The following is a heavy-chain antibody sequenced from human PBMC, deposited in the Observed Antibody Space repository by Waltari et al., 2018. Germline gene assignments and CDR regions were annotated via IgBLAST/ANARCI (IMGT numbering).Heavy chain of an antibody. V-gene: IGHV3-23*01. CDR1: GFTFSSYD. J-gene: IGHJ4*02. CDR3: AREYYYGSGRGPLDY. CDR2: ISDSGGRT. D-gene: IGHD3-10*01. Sequence: EVQILESGGDLVQPGGSLRLSCAASGFTFSSYDMTWVRQNPGNGLEWVSVISDSGGRTYYADSVKGRFTISRDNSKNTLYLQMNSLRAEDTALYYCAREYYYGSGRGPLDYWGQGTLVTVSS.